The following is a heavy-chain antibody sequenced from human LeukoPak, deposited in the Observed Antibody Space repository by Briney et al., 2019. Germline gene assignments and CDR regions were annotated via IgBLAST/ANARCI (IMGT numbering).Heavy chain of an antibody. D-gene: IGHD1-7*01. CDR3: IKDLRLDLHLDIFDV. J-gene: IGHJ3*01. V-gene: IGHV3-9*01. Sequence: GGSLRLSCAASGFALDDYAMHWVRHAQGKGLKWVSSINWDSGSSVYAAAVRGRFTISRDNAKNSLHLQMNSLRAEDTALYYCIKDLRLDLHLDIFDVWGQGTMVTVSA. CDR2: INWDSGSS. CDR1: GFALDDYA.